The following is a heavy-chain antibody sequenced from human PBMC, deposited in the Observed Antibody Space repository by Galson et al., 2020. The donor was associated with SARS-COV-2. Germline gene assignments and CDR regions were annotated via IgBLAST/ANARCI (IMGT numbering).Heavy chain of an antibody. J-gene: IGHJ6*02. CDR3: AKRASGATSVFYGMDV. Sequence: GGSLRLSCAASGFTFSTYAMSWVRQAPGKGPEWVSATSGSGSGGSIYYADSVKGRFTISRDNSKKMLYLQMNNLRAEDTAVYYCAKRASGATSVFYGMDVWGQGTTVTVSS. CDR1: GFTFSTYA. V-gene: IGHV3-23*01. CDR2: TSGSGSGGSI. D-gene: IGHD3-10*01.